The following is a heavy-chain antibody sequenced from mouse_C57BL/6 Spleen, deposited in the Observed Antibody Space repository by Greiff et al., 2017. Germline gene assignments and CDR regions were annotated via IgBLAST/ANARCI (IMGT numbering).Heavy chain of an antibody. CDR1: GYTFTSYW. CDR3: SSGYDWFAY. V-gene: IGHV1-69*01. J-gene: IGHJ3*01. D-gene: IGHD3-2*02. Sequence: QVQLQQPGAELVMPGASVKLSCKASGYTFTSYWMHWVKQRPGQGLEWIGEIDPSDSYTNYNQKFKGKSTLTVDKSSSTAYMQLSSLTSEDSAVYYCSSGYDWFAYWGQGTLVTFSA. CDR2: IDPSDSYT.